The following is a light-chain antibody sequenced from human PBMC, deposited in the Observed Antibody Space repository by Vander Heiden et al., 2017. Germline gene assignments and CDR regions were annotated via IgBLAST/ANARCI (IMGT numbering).Light chain of an antibody. CDR3: QSYDTTNPWV. CDR1: SGSIASNY. Sequence: NFMLTQPHSVSESPGKTVTISCTRSSGSIASNYVQWYRQRPGSSPTTVIYEDNRRPSGVPDRFSGSIDSSSNSASLTISGLKTEDEADYYCQSYDTTNPWVFGGGTKLTVL. V-gene: IGLV6-57*01. J-gene: IGLJ3*02. CDR2: EDN.